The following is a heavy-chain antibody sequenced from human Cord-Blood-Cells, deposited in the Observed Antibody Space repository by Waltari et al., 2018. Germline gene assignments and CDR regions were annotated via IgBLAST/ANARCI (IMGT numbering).Heavy chain of an antibody. CDR2: IIPIFGTA. CDR1: GGTFSSYA. J-gene: IGHJ4*02. D-gene: IGHD5-18*01. V-gene: IGHV1-69*01. CDR3: ARWTTAMVTYFDY. Sequence: QVQLVQSGAEVKKPGSSVKVSCEASGGTFSSYAIGCVRRAPGQGLEWMGGIIPIFGTANYAQKFQGRVTITADESTSTAYMELSSLRSEDTAVYYCARWTTAMVTYFDYWGQGTLVTVSS.